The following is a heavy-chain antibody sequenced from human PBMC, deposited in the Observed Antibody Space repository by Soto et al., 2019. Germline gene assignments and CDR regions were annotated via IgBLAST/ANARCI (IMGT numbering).Heavy chain of an antibody. CDR1: GFTFTSFS. Sequence: GGSLRLSCAVSGFTFTSFSMAWVRQRPGKGLECVSVITGSGGGTYYAPSVKGRVTISRDNSRSMVFLHMNSLSAADTAVYYCDKLPFSRVNNLTDHPAYIDHWGQGTLVTVSS. CDR2: ITGSGGGT. J-gene: IGHJ4*02. CDR3: DKLPFSRVNNLTDHPAYIDH. V-gene: IGHV3-23*01. D-gene: IGHD3-9*01.